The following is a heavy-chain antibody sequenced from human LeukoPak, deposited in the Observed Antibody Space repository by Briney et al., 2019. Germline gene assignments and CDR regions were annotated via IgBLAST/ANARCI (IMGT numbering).Heavy chain of an antibody. CDR2: IKPGGSEK. J-gene: IGHJ3*01. CDR3: ARGDYYDTSGYYTDAFDV. D-gene: IGHD3-22*01. CDR1: GFTFSNYW. Sequence: GGSLRLSCAASGFTFSNYWMSWVRQTPGKGLEWVATIKPGGSEKFYVDSVKGRFTISRDNAKNSLYLQMSSLRVEDTAVYYCARGDYYDTSGYYTDAFDVWGQGTMVTVSS. V-gene: IGHV3-7*01.